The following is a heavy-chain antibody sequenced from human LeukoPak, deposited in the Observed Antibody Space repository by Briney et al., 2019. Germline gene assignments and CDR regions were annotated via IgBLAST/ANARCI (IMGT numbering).Heavy chain of an antibody. CDR1: GGSISSYF. CDR2: IYHSGST. CDR3: ARGLWFGESDDY. J-gene: IGHJ4*02. Sequence: SETLSLTCTVSGGSISSYFWSWIRQPPGKGLEWIGSIYHSGSTYYNPSLKSRVTISVDTSKNQFSLKLSSVTAADTAVYYCARGLWFGESDDYWGQGTLVTVSS. D-gene: IGHD3-10*01. V-gene: IGHV4-59*01.